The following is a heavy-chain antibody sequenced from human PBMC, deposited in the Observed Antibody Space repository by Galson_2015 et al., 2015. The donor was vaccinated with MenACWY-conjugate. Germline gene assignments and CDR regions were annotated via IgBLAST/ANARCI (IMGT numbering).Heavy chain of an antibody. CDR3: AKYLGISVCYFDY. D-gene: IGHD5/OR15-5a*01. V-gene: IGHV3-23*01. J-gene: IGHJ4*02. CDR2: ITSGGST. CDR1: GFTFTSYA. Sequence: SLRLSCAASGFTFTSYAMGWVRQTPGKGLEWVSTITSGGSTFYAGSVRGRFTISRDNSNNSLYLQMNSLRAEDTAIYYCAKYLGISVCYFDYSGQRTLVPVSS.